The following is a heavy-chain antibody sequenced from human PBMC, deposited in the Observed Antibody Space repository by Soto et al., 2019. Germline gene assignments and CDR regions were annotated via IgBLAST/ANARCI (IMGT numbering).Heavy chain of an antibody. CDR2: VYHSGIT. CDR1: GGSISSGY. V-gene: IGHV4-59*01. D-gene: IGHD2-15*01. CDR3: ARDYGGSFDY. J-gene: IGHJ4*02. Sequence: SETLSLTCSVSGGSISSGYWTWIRQPPGKGPEWIGYVYHSGITNYNPSLESRVTMSLDTSKNQFSLKLNAVTTADTAVYYCARDYGGSFDYWGQGTLVTVSS.